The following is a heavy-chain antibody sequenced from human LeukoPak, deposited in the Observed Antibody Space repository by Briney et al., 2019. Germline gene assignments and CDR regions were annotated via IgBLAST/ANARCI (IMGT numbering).Heavy chain of an antibody. CDR2: IYYSGST. Sequence: KASETLSLTCTVSGVSISSSNSYWGWIRQPPGKGLEWIGSIYYSGSTYYNPSLKSRVTISVDTSKNQFSLKLSSVTAADTAVYYCARLQDQWLVPGAFDYWGQGTLVTVSS. V-gene: IGHV4-39*01. CDR1: GVSISSSNSY. J-gene: IGHJ4*02. D-gene: IGHD6-19*01. CDR3: ARLQDQWLVPGAFDY.